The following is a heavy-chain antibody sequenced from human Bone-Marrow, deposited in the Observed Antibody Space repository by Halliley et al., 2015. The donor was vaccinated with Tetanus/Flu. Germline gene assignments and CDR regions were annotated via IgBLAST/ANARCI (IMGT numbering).Heavy chain of an antibody. J-gene: IGHJ5*02. Sequence: YSGRTHYNPSLASRVNISIDPAANQFSLKLTSVTAADTAIYYCTRGERYLLWFGESPNWFDPWGQGILVTVSS. D-gene: IGHD3-10*01. CDR2: YSGRT. CDR3: TRGERYLLWFGESPNWFDP. V-gene: IGHV4-31*02.